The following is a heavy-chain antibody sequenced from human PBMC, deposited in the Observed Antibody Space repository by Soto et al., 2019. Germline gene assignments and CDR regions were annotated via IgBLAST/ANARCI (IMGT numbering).Heavy chain of an antibody. D-gene: IGHD6-13*01. CDR3: ARDPHSSSWSSGASASFDP. Sequence: TGGSLRLSCAASGFTFSSYAMHWVRQAPGKGLKWVAVISYDGSNKYYAESVKGRFTISRDNSKNTLYLQMNSLRAEDTAVYYCARDPHSSSWSSGASASFDPWGQGTLVTVSS. CDR1: GFTFSSYA. CDR2: ISYDGSNK. V-gene: IGHV3-30-3*01. J-gene: IGHJ5*02.